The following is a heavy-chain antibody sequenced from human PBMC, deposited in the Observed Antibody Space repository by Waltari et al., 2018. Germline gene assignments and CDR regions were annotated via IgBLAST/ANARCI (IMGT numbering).Heavy chain of an antibody. CDR3: AASGDFWSGYDI. J-gene: IGHJ4*02. D-gene: IGHD3-3*01. V-gene: IGHV4-59*01. Sequence: QVQLQESGPGLVKPSETLSLTSTVSGGSISSYYWSWIRQPPGKGLEWIGYIYYSVSTNYNPSLKSRVTISVDTSKNQFSLKLSSVTAADTAVYYCAASGDFWSGYDIWGQGTLVTVSS. CDR1: GGSISSYY. CDR2: IYYSVST.